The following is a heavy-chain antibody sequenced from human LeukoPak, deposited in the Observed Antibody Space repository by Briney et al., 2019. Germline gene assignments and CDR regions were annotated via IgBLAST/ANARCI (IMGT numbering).Heavy chain of an antibody. CDR2: ISYDGSNK. Sequence: GGSLRLSCAASGFTFSSYGMHWVRQAPGKGLEWVAVISYDGSNKYHADSVKGRFTISRDNSKNALYLQMNSLRAEDTALYYCARGLGYSYGYGIDYWGQGTLVTVSS. V-gene: IGHV3-30*03. J-gene: IGHJ4*02. CDR3: ARGLGYSYGYGIDY. D-gene: IGHD5-18*01. CDR1: GFTFSSYG.